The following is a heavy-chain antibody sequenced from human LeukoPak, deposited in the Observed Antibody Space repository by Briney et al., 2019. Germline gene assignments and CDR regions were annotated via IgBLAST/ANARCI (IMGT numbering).Heavy chain of an antibody. CDR3: ARTYGSGSLDY. Sequence: GGSLRLSCAASGFTFSRYWMSWVRQAPGKGLEWVTNIKQDGSEKYYVDSVKGRFTISRDNAKNSLYLQMNSLRAEDTAVYYCARTYGSGSLDYGGQGTLVTVSS. CDR1: GFTFSRYW. V-gene: IGHV3-7*01. CDR2: IKQDGSEK. J-gene: IGHJ4*02. D-gene: IGHD2-15*01.